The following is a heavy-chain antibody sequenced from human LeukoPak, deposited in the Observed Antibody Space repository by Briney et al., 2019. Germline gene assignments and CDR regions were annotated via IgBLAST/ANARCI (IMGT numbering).Heavy chain of an antibody. D-gene: IGHD2-15*01. J-gene: IGHJ5*02. CDR1: GFTFSSYS. V-gene: IGHV3-21*05. Sequence: GGSLRLSCAASGFTFSSYSMNWVRQAPGKGLEWVSYISSSSSYTKYADSVKGRFTISRDNAKNSLYLQMNSLRAEDTAVYHCARDRYCSGGSCYGWFDPWGQGTLVTVSS. CDR2: ISSSSSYT. CDR3: ARDRYCSGGSCYGWFDP.